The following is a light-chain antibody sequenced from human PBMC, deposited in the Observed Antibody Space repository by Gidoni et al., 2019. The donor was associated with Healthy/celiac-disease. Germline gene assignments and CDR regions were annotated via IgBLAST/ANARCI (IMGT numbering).Light chain of an antibody. Sequence: SELTQDPAVSVALGQTVRITCQGDSLRSYYASWYQQKPGQAPVLVIYGKNNRPSGIPDRFSGSSSGNTASLTITGAQAEDEADYYCNSRDSSGNPVFGTGTKVTVL. CDR2: GKN. CDR1: SLRSYY. J-gene: IGLJ1*01. CDR3: NSRDSSGNPV. V-gene: IGLV3-19*01.